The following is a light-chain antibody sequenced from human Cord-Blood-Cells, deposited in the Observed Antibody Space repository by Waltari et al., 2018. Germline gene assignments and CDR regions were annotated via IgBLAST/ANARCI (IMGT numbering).Light chain of an antibody. J-gene: IGKJ2*01. V-gene: IGKV1-39*01. CDR1: PSISSY. CDR3: QQSYSTPPT. CDR2: AAS. Sequence: DIQMTQSPSSLSASVGDRGTITCRASPSISSYLNWYQKKPGKAPKLLINAASRLQSGVPSRFSGSGSGTDFTLTISSLQPDDFATYYCQQSYSTPPTFGQGTKLEIK.